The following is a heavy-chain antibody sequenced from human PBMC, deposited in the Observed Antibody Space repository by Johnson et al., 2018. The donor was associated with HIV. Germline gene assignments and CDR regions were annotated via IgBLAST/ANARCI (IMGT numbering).Heavy chain of an antibody. J-gene: IGHJ3*02. CDR3: AKDTVEGTGAFDI. V-gene: IGHV3-13*01. CDR2: IGTAGDT. CDR1: GFTFSSYD. D-gene: IGHD5-24*01. Sequence: VQLVESGGGLVQPGGSLRLSCAASGFTFSSYDMHWVRQATGKGLEWVSAIGTAGDTYYPGSVKGRFTISRENAKNSLYLQMNSLRAEDTALYYCAKDTVEGTGAFDIWGQGTMVTVSS.